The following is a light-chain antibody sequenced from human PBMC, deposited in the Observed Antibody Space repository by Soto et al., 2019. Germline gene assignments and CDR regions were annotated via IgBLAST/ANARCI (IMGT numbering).Light chain of an antibody. J-gene: IGLJ2*01. CDR1: SSDVGGYNY. CDR3: TSYAGSNNLV. Sequence: QSALTQPPSASGSPGQSVTISCTGTSSDVGGYNYVSWYQQHPGNAPKLMIYEVTKRPSGVPARFSGSKSGYTASLTVSGLQAEDEADYYCTSYAGSNNLVFGGGTKVTVL. V-gene: IGLV2-8*01. CDR2: EVT.